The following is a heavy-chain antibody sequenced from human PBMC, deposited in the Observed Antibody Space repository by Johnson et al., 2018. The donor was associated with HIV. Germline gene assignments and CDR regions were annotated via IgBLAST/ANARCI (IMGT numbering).Heavy chain of an antibody. V-gene: IGHV3-15*02. CDR2: IKSNTDGGTT. J-gene: IGHJ3*02. CDR3: TTAGGRDTIFGVANDAFDI. Sequence: VQLVESGGAVVQPGRPLRLFCAAPGFPFRNYAMHSVRQVPVIGLVCVCRIKSNTDGGTTDYAAPVKGRFTIEGDDSKNTLYLQMNSLKTEDTAVYYCTTAGGRDTIFGVANDAFDIWGQGTMVTVSS. CDR1: GFPFRNYA. D-gene: IGHD3-3*01.